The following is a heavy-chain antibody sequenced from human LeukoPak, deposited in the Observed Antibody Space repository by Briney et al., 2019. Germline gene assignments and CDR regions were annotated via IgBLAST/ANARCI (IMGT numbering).Heavy chain of an antibody. J-gene: IGHJ4*02. CDR3: ARAGSGYTSPSDY. CDR1: GFTLSSYS. CDR2: ISSRSLYI. V-gene: IGHV3-21*01. Sequence: GGSLRLSCAVSGFTLSSYSMKWVRQAPGKGLEWVSSISSRSLYIYYGDSVKGRFTISRDNAKHSVYLQMNRLRAEDTAVYYCARAGSGYTSPSDYWGQGTLVTVSS. D-gene: IGHD6-13*01.